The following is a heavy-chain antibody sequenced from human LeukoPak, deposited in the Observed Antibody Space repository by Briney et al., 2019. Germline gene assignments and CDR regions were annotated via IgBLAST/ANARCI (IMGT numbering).Heavy chain of an antibody. D-gene: IGHD3-3*01. CDR1: GYTFTSYY. CDR2: INPTGGST. CDR3: ARAAFGVVNRFDY. Sequence: ASVKVSCKASGYTFTSYYMHWVRQAPGQGLEWIGLINPTGGSTGYAQKLQGRVTMTTDTSTSTAYMELRSLRSDDTAVYYCARAAFGVVNRFDYWGQGTLVTVSS. J-gene: IGHJ4*02. V-gene: IGHV1-46*01.